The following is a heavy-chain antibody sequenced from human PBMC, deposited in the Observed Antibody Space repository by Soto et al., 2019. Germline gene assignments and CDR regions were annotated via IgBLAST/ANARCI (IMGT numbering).Heavy chain of an antibody. CDR2: ISAYNGNT. CDR3: ARDKRYLEWLATYYFDY. D-gene: IGHD3-3*01. CDR1: GYTFTSYG. J-gene: IGHJ4*02. Sequence: ASVKVSCKASGYTFTSYGISWVRQAPGQGLEWMGWISAYNGNTNYAQKLQGRVTMTTDTSTSTAYMELGSLRSDDTAVYYCARDKRYLEWLATYYFDYWGQGTLVTVSS. V-gene: IGHV1-18*01.